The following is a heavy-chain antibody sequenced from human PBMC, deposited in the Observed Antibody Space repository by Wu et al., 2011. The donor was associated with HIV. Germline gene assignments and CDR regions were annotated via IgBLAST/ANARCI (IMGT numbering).Heavy chain of an antibody. J-gene: IGHJ5*02. CDR3: ARLVPWDTVTVFYFRGNWFDP. Sequence: QVQLVQSGGEVKQPGASVRVSCKASGYSFTAFGISWVRQAPGQGLEWMGWISAYNGNRHYGQNFQGRVTMTTDTSTTTAYMELGSLRSDDTAVYYCARLVPWDTVTVFYFRGNWFDPGPGNPVTVSS. CDR2: ISAYNGNR. D-gene: IGHD4-17*01. CDR1: GYSFTAFG. V-gene: IGHV1-18*01.